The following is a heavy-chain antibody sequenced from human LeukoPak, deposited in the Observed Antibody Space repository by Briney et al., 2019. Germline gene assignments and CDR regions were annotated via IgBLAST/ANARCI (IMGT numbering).Heavy chain of an antibody. D-gene: IGHD3-22*01. CDR3: ARDNGGYYYV. J-gene: IGHJ4*02. CDR2: IIPIFGTA. CDR1: GYTFTSYY. Sequence: GASVKVSCKASGYTFTSYYMHWVRQAPGQGLEWMGGIIPIFGTANYAQKFQGRVTITADESTSTAYMELSSLRSGDTAVHYCARDNGGYYYVWGQGTLVTVSS. V-gene: IGHV1-69*13.